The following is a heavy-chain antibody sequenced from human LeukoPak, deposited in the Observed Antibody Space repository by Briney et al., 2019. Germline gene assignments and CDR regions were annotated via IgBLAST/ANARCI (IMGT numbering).Heavy chain of an antibody. CDR2: INPNSGGT. V-gene: IGHV1-2*02. Sequence: ASVKVSCKASGYTFTGHYMHWVRQAPGQGLEWMGWINPNSGGTNYAQKFQGRVTMTRDTSISTAYMELSRLRSDDTAVYYCARVHSYCSSTSCLDYWGQGTLVTVSS. CDR3: ARVHSYCSSTSCLDY. J-gene: IGHJ4*02. CDR1: GYTFTGHY. D-gene: IGHD2-2*01.